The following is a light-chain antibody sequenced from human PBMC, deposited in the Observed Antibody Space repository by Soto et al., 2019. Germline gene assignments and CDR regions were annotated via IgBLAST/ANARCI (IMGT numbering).Light chain of an antibody. CDR1: QGIRKY. CDR2: AAS. V-gene: IGKV1-27*01. J-gene: IGKJ3*01. CDR3: QKYNSAPFT. Sequence: DIQMTQSPSSLSASVGDRVAITCRASQGIRKYLAWYPQKPGKDPKLLIYAASTLQSGVPSRFSGSGSRTEFALTISSLQPEDVAIYYCQKYNSAPFTFGPGTKVDIK.